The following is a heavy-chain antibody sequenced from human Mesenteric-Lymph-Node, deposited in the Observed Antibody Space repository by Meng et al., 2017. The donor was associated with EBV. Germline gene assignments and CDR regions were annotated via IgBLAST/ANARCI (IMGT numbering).Heavy chain of an antibody. V-gene: IGHV4-4*02. D-gene: IGHD3-10*01. Sequence: QVALRESGPGLVKPSGTLSLPSAVSGGSISSSNWWSWVRQPPGKGLEWIGEIYHSGSTNYNPSLKSRVTISVDKSKNQFSLKLSSVTAADTAVYYCARDLSGSRNRPFDYWGQGTLVTVSS. CDR2: IYHSGST. CDR3: ARDLSGSRNRPFDY. J-gene: IGHJ4*02. CDR1: GGSISSSNW.